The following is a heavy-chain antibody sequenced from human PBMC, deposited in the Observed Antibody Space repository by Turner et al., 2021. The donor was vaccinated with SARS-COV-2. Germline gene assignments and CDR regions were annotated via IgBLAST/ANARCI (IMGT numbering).Heavy chain of an antibody. V-gene: IGHV1-69*08. CDR3: ARDDSSGYYSGAFDI. J-gene: IGHJ3*02. Sequence: QVQLVQSGAEVTKPGSSVKVSCKVSGGTFSSYSIRWVRQAPGQGLEWWGRIIPILGIANYAQRFQGRVTITADKSTRTAYMGLSSLRSEDTAVYYCARDDSSGYYSGAFDIWGQGTMVTVSS. CDR1: GGTFSSYS. CDR2: IIPILGIA. D-gene: IGHD3-22*01.